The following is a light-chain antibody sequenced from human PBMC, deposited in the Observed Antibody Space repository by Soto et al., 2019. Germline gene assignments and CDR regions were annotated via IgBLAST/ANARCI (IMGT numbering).Light chain of an antibody. J-gene: IGKJ4*01. CDR1: QSVSSSY. CDR3: QQYQSLT. V-gene: IGKV3-20*01. Sequence: IVFTQSPAILALSPGDRATLSCRASQSVSSSYLACYQHTPGQAPRRPTHAAHSRVSVIPDRFSGRGSLTHISLTITRLEPEDFAVYYCQQYQSLTFGGGTKVDIK. CDR2: AAH.